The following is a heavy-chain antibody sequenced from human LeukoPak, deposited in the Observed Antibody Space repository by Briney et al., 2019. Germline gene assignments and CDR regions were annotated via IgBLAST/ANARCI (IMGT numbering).Heavy chain of an antibody. CDR3: ARNQQLGGHSYYYYGMDV. CDR1: GFTFSSYT. CDR2: IRISSSSM. Sequence: GGSLRLSCAASGFTFSSYTMNWVRQAPGKGLEWVSSIRISSSSMYYADSVKGRFTISRDNAKNSLYLQMNSLRADDTAIYYCARNQQLGGHSYYYYGMDVWGQGTTVTVSS. D-gene: IGHD3-16*01. J-gene: IGHJ6*02. V-gene: IGHV3-21*04.